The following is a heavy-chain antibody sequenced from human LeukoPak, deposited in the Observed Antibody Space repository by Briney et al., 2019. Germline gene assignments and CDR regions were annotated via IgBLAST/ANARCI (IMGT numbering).Heavy chain of an antibody. Sequence: SETLSLTCTVSGGSISSYYWSWIRQPPGKGLEWIGYIYYSGSTNYNPSLKSRVTISVDTPKNQFSLKLSSVTAADTAVYYCARDVGYCSSTSCWAYGMDVWGKGTTVTVSS. V-gene: IGHV4-59*01. CDR1: GGSISSYY. D-gene: IGHD2-2*01. J-gene: IGHJ6*04. CDR2: IYYSGST. CDR3: ARDVGYCSSTSCWAYGMDV.